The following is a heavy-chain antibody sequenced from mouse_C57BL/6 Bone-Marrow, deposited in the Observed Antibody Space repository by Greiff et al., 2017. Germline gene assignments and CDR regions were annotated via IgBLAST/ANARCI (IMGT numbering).Heavy chain of an antibody. V-gene: IGHV1-69*01. CDR3: ARNDYDSYWYFDV. D-gene: IGHD2-4*01. J-gene: IGHJ1*03. Sequence: QVQLQQPGAELVMPGASVKLSCKASGYTFTSYWMHWVQQRPGQGLEWIGEIDPSDSYTNYNQKFKGKSTLTVDKSSSTAYMQLSSLTSEDSAVYYCARNDYDSYWYFDVWGTGTTVTVSS. CDR1: GYTFTSYW. CDR2: IDPSDSYT.